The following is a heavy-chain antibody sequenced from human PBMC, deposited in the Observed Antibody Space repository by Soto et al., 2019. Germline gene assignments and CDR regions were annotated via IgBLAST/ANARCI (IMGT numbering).Heavy chain of an antibody. CDR3: ARVAVAARPRWYNWFDP. D-gene: IGHD2-15*01. CDR2: MNPNSGET. Sequence: QEQLVQSGAEVKKPGASVKVSCKTSGYTFTDYDINWVRQATGQGLEWIGWMNPNSGETGYAQKFQGRVTLTRSASLSTAYWELSSLRSEDPAVYYCARVAVAARPRWYNWFDPWGQGTLVTVSS. J-gene: IGHJ5*02. CDR1: GYTFTDYD. V-gene: IGHV1-8*01.